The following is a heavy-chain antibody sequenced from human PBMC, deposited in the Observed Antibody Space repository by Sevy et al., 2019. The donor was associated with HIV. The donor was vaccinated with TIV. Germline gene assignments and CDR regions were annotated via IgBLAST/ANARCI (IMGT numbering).Heavy chain of an antibody. Sequence: GGSLRLSCAASGFTFSNAWMNWVRQAPGKGLEWVGRIKSKTDGGTTDYAAPVKGRFTISRDDSKNTLYLQMNSLKTEDTAVYYCSTSYSNYYYFDYWGQGTLVTVSS. CDR2: IKSKTDGGTT. CDR3: STSYSNYYYFDY. J-gene: IGHJ4*02. D-gene: IGHD4-4*01. CDR1: GFTFSNAW. V-gene: IGHV3-15*07.